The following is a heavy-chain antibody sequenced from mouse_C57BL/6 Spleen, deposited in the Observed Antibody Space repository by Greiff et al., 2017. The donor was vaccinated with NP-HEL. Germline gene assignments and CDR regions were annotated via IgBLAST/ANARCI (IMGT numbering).Heavy chain of an antibody. CDR3: ARELLSPYYFDY. Sequence: EVQGVESGPELVKPGASVKISCKASGYSFTDYNMNWVKQSNGKSLEWIGVINPNYGTTSYNQKFKGKATLTVDQSSSTAYMQLNSLTSEDSAVYYCARELLSPYYFDYWGQGTTLTVSS. CDR2: INPNYGTT. J-gene: IGHJ2*01. V-gene: IGHV1-39*01. D-gene: IGHD2-1*01. CDR1: GYSFTDYN.